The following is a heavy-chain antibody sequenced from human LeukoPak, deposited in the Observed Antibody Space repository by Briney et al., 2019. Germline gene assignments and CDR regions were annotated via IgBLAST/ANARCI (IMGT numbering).Heavy chain of an antibody. J-gene: IGHJ4*02. D-gene: IGHD3-22*01. V-gene: IGHV3-74*01. CDR2: INSDGSST. Sequence: GGSLRLSCAASGFTFSSYWMHWVRQAPGKGLVWVSRINSDGSSTSYADSVKGRFTISRDNAKNTLYLQMNSLRAEDTAVYYCAKEDFYESSGYPPFDYGGQGTLVTVSS. CDR1: GFTFSSYW. CDR3: AKEDFYESSGYPPFDY.